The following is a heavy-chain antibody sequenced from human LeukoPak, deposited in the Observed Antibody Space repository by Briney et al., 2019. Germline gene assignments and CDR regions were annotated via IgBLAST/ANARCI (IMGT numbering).Heavy chain of an antibody. CDR3: VSFYETY. CDR2: IDGGGSST. D-gene: IGHD2-2*01. Sequence: PSGGSLRLSCAASGFTFSNHWMHWVRQVPGKGLVWVSRIDGGGSSTSYADSVKGRFTISKDNAKNTVYLQMNNLRAEDTAVYYCVSFYETYWGRGTLVTVSS. CDR1: GFTFSNHW. V-gene: IGHV3-74*01. J-gene: IGHJ4*02.